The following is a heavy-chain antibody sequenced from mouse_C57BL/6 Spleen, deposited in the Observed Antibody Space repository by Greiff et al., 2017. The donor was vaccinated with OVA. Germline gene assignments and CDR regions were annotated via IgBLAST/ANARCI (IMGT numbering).Heavy chain of an antibody. V-gene: IGHV1-82*01. CDR3: ARSGDGSSLFDD. CDR1: GYAFSSSW. D-gene: IGHD1-1*01. Sequence: QVQLQQSGPELVKPGASVKISCKASGYAFSSSWMNWVKQRPGKGLEWIGRIYPGDGDTNYNGKFKGKATLTADKSSSTAYMQLSSLTSEDSAVYFCARSGDGSSLFDDWGKGTTLTVAS. CDR2: IYPGDGDT. J-gene: IGHJ2*01.